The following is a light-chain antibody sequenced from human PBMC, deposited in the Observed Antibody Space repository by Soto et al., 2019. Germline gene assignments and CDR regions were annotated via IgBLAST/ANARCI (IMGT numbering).Light chain of an antibody. V-gene: IGLV2-8*01. CDR3: SSFAGSSQLV. CDR2: EVN. J-gene: IGLJ3*02. Sequence: QSVLTQPPSASGSPGQSVTISCTGTSSDVGRYKYVSWYQQYPGKAPKVMIYEVNKRPSGVPDRFSGSKSGNTASLTVSGLQTEDEAHYYCSSFAGSSQLVFGGGTKLTVL. CDR1: SSDVGRYKY.